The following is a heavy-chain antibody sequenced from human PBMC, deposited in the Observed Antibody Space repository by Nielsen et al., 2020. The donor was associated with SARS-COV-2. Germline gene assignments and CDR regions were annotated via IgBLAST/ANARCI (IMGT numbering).Heavy chain of an antibody. J-gene: IGHJ5*02. D-gene: IGHD5-18*01. V-gene: IGHV4-59*01. Sequence: SETLSLTCTVSGGSISSYYWSWIRQPPGKGLEWIGYIYYSGGTNYNPSLKSRVTISVDTSKNQFSLKLSSVTAADTAVYYCAREADTAMVKGGWFDPWGQGTLVTVSS. CDR1: GGSISSYY. CDR2: IYYSGGT. CDR3: AREADTAMVKGGWFDP.